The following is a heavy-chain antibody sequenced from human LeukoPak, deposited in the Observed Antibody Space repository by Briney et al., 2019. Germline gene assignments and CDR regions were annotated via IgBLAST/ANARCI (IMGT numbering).Heavy chain of an antibody. CDR3: AHRGTVTTRYVYFDY. V-gene: IGHV2-5*05. CDR2: IYWDDDK. J-gene: IGHJ4*02. Sequence: ESGPTLVNPTQTLTLTCTFSGFSLSTSGVGVGWIRQPPGKALEWLSLIYWDDDKRYGPSLKSRLTITKDSSKNQVVLTMTNMDVVDTATYYCAHRGTVTTRYVYFDYWGQGTLVTVSS. D-gene: IGHD4-17*01. CDR1: GFSLSTSGVG.